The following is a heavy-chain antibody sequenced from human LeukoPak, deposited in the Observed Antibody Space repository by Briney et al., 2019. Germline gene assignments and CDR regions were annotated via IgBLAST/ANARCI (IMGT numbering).Heavy chain of an antibody. Sequence: GGSLRLSCAASGFTFSSPAMSWVRQAPGKGLEWVSSITPSGDGTYYAASVKGRFTISRDNSKNTLYLQMDSLRADDTAKYYCAKDSPVATWWGQGTLVTVSS. CDR3: AKDSPVATW. CDR1: GFTFSSPA. V-gene: IGHV3-23*01. D-gene: IGHD1-26*01. CDR2: ITPSGDGT. J-gene: IGHJ4*02.